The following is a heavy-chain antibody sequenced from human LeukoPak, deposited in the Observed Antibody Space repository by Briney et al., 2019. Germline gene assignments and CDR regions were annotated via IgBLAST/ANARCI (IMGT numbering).Heavy chain of an antibody. D-gene: IGHD3-22*01. CDR2: ISSSSSYI. Sequence: GGSLRLSCAASGFTFSSYSMNWVRQAPGKGLEWVSSISSSSSYIYYADSVKGRFTISRDNAKNSLYLQMNSLRAEDTAVYYCARVPEWAPRDGYYSRGDGYYYGMDVWGQGTTVTVSS. J-gene: IGHJ6*02. CDR1: GFTFSSYS. CDR3: ARVPEWAPRDGYYSRGDGYYYGMDV. V-gene: IGHV3-21*01.